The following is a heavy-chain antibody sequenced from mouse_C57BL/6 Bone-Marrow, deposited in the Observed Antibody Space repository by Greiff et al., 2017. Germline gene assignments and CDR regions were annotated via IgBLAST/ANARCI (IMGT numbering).Heavy chain of an antibody. CDR1: GYSFTGYF. CDR2: SNPYNGDT. J-gene: IGHJ4*01. Sequence: VQLQQSGPELVKPGDSVKISCKASGYSFTGYFMNWVMQSHGKSLEWIGRSNPYNGDTFYNQKFKGKATLTVDKSSSTAHMELRSLTSDDSAVYYCARGKRGAMDYWGQGTSVTVSS. CDR3: ARGKRGAMDY. V-gene: IGHV1-20*01.